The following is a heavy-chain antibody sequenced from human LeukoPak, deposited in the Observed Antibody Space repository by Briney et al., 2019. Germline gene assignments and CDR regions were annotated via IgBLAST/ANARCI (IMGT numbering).Heavy chain of an antibody. J-gene: IGHJ3*02. CDR3: ARDIENDGQYGALNI. Sequence: PSETLSLTCTVSGGSISSGGYYWSWIRQPPGKGLEWIGYIYHSGSTYYNPSLKSRVTISVDRSKNQFSLKLSSVTAADTAVYYCARDIENDGQYGALNIWGHGTMVTVSS. D-gene: IGHD1-1*01. CDR1: GGSISSGGYY. CDR2: IYHSGST. V-gene: IGHV4-30-2*01.